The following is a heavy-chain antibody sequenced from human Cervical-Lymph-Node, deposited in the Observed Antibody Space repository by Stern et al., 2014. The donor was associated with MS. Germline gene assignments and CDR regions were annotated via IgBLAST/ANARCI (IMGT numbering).Heavy chain of an antibody. V-gene: IGHV1-2*02. CDR1: GYTFSDHY. D-gene: IGHD1-20*01. CDR2: INPKSGIT. CDR3: ARELNWNDIFTNVCDI. J-gene: IGHJ3*02. Sequence: QVQLVESGAEVKKPGASVKVSCKGSGYTFSDHYMHWVRQAPGQGLEWMGWINPKSGITNYAQKFQGRVTMARDTSISTAYMELSSLRSDDTAVYYCARELNWNDIFTNVCDIWGQGTMVTVSS.